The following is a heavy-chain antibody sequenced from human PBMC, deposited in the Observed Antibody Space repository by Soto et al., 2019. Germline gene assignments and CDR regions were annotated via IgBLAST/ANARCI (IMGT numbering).Heavy chain of an antibody. D-gene: IGHD6-13*01. J-gene: IGHJ6*02. V-gene: IGHV3-7*04. CDR3: AREGSSWYYYYYGMDV. CDR1: GFTLSSYW. Sequence: GGSLRLSCAASGFTLSSYWMSWVRQAPGKGLEWVANIKQDGSEKYYVDSVKGRFTISRDNARNSLYLQMNSLRAEDTAVYYCAREGSSWYYYYYGMDVWGQGTTVTVSS. CDR2: IKQDGSEK.